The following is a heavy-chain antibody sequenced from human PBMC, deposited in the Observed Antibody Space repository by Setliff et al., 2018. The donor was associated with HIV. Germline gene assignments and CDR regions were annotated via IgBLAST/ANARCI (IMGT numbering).Heavy chain of an antibody. V-gene: IGHV4-59*01. CDR1: GVSFSSYY. CDR2: IFPGGAT. CDR3: AKSSPSIGYITDC. Sequence: TLSLTCSVSGVSFSSYYWSWIRHSPGKGLEWIGIIFPGGATNYNPSLTSRVTISVDTSKNHLFLKLTSVTPADTAVYFCAKSSPSIGYITDCWGQGAPVTVSS. D-gene: IGHD5-12*01. J-gene: IGHJ4*02.